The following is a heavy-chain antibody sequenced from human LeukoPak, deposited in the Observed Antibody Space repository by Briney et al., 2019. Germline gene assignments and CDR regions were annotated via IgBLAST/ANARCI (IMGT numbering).Heavy chain of an antibody. Sequence: GASVKVPCKASGGTFSSYAISWVRQAPGQGLEWMGGIIPIFGTTNYAQKFQGRVTITADESTSTAYMELSSLRSEDTAVYYCARSAAMVRGVIGYYFDYWGQGTLVTVSS. V-gene: IGHV1-69*13. D-gene: IGHD3-10*01. CDR2: IIPIFGTT. J-gene: IGHJ4*02. CDR3: ARSAAMVRGVIGYYFDY. CDR1: GGTFSSYA.